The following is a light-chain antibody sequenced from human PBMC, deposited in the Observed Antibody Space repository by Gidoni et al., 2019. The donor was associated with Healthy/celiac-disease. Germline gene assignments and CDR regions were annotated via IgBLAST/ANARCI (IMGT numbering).Light chain of an antibody. CDR3: QQYNSYSFT. V-gene: IGKV1-5*03. J-gene: IGKJ3*01. Sequence: DIQMTQSPSTRSASVGDRVTITCRASQSISSWFAWYQQKPGKAPKLLIYKASSLESGVPSRFSGSGSGTEFTLTISSLQPDDFATYYCQQYNSYSFTFGPXTKVDIK. CDR1: QSISSW. CDR2: KAS.